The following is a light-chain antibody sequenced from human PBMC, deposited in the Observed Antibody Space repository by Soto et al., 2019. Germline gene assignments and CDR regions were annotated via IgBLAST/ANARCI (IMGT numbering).Light chain of an antibody. Sequence: DIQMTQSPSTLSASLGDRVTTTCRASQSINNWLAWYQQQPGKAPKLLIYDASSLESGVPSRFSGSGSGTEFTLTISSLQPDDFATYYCQQYNSYSWTFGQGTKVDIK. CDR3: QQYNSYSWT. CDR1: QSINNW. CDR2: DAS. V-gene: IGKV1-5*01. J-gene: IGKJ1*01.